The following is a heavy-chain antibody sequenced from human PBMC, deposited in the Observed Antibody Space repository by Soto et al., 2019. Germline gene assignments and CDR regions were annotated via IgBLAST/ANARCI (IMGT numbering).Heavy chain of an antibody. J-gene: IGHJ6*02. CDR3: ARQRLRYFDWLKGEVDV. Sequence: EVQLVQSGAEVKKPGESLRISCKGSGYSFTSYWISWVRQMPGKGLEWMGRIDPSDSYTNYSPSFQGHVTISADKSIRTAYRQWSSLKASDTAMYYCARQRLRYFDWLKGEVDVWGQGTTVTVSS. CDR1: GYSFTSYW. D-gene: IGHD3-9*01. CDR2: IDPSDSYT. V-gene: IGHV5-10-1*01.